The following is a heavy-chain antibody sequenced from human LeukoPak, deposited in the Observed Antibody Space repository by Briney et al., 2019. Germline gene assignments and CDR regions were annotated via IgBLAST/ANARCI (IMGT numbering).Heavy chain of an antibody. CDR1: GDSASSNSAA. CDR2: TYYRSKWYN. CDR3: AKAAAGSDAFDI. V-gene: IGHV6-1*01. Sequence: SQTLSLTCAISGDSASSNSAAWNWIRQSPSRGLEWLGRTYYRSKWYNDYAVSVKSRITINPDTSKNQFSLQLNSVTPGDTAVYYCAKAAAGSDAFDIWGQGTMVTVSS. J-gene: IGHJ3*02. D-gene: IGHD6-13*01.